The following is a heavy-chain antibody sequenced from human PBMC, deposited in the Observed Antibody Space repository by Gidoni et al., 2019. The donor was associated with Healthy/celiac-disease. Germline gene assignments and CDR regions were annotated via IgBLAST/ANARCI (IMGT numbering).Heavy chain of an antibody. D-gene: IGHD1-26*01. Sequence: QVQLVQSGAEVKKPGASVKVSCKASGYTFTGYYMHWVRQAPGQGLEWMGWINPNSGGTNYAQKFQGRVTMTRDTSISTAYMELSRLRSDDTAVYYCARGGINFGVVGATDAFDIWGQGTMVTVSS. CDR1: GYTFTGYY. J-gene: IGHJ3*02. CDR3: ARGGINFGVVGATDAFDI. V-gene: IGHV1-2*02. CDR2: INPNSGGT.